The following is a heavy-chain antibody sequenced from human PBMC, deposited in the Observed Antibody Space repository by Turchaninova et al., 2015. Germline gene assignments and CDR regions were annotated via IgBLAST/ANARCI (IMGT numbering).Heavy chain of an antibody. CDR1: GVLISSYD. CDR3: ARYYRKESWLTFDY. Sequence: QVQLQESGPGLVTPSGTLSLICTASGVLISSYDWGRIRQPQGKGLEWIGYIYYSGSTNYNPPLKSRVTISVDTSKNQFSLKLSSVTAADTAVYYCARYYRKESWLTFDYWGQGTLVTVSS. D-gene: IGHD3-10*01. J-gene: IGHJ4*02. CDR2: IYYSGST. V-gene: IGHV4-59*08.